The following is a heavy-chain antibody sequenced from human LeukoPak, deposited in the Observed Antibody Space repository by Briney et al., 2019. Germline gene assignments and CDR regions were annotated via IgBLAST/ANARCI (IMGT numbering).Heavy chain of an antibody. Sequence: SETLSLTCTVSGGSISSSSYYWGWIRQPPGKWLEWIGSIYYSGSTYYNPSLKSRVTISVDTSKNQFSLKLSSVTAADTAVYYCARHSFGSSWYGVGDAFDIWGQGTMVTVSS. V-gene: IGHV4-39*01. CDR2: IYYSGST. CDR1: GGSISSSSYY. CDR3: ARHSFGSSWYGVGDAFDI. J-gene: IGHJ3*02. D-gene: IGHD6-13*01.